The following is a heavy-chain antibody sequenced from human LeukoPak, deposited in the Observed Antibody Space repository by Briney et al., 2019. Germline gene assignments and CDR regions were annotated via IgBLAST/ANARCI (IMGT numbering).Heavy chain of an antibody. CDR3: ARVLNVPKLIDS. J-gene: IGHJ4*02. CDR2: VFQLQTGRT. V-gene: IGHV4-38-2*02. CDR1: GSSITNTYY. Sequence: PSETLSLTCTVSGSSITNTYYWAWFRQPPGKGLEWIATVFQLQTGRTFSNPSLESRVTLSLDTSQNQFSLNLTSVTAADTALYFCARVLNVPKLIDSWGQGTLVTVSS. D-gene: IGHD3-16*01.